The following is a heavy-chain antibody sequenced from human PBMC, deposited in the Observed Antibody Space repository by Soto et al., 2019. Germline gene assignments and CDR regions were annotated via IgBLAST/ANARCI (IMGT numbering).Heavy chain of an antibody. Sequence: PGGSLRLSCAASGFTFSSYAMSWVRQAPGKGLEWVSAISGSGGSTYYADSVKGRFTISRDNSKNTLYLQMNSLRAEDTAVYYCAKVVGRITIFGVVIIHPFVSHCDYWGQGTLVTVSS. CDR1: GFTFSSYA. D-gene: IGHD3-3*01. V-gene: IGHV3-23*01. CDR2: ISGSGGST. J-gene: IGHJ4*02. CDR3: AKVVGRITIFGVVIIHPFVSHCDY.